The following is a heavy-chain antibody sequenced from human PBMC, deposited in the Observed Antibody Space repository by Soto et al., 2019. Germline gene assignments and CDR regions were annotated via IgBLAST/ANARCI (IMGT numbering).Heavy chain of an antibody. D-gene: IGHD3-16*02. CDR1: GFTVSSSA. CDR3: AEDLSN. Sequence: SVKVSCKASGFTVSSSAVQWVRQARGQPLEWIGWIVVGTGDTKSAQKFQERVTITRDMSTSTAYMELSSLRSEDTAVYYCAEDLSNWGQGTLVTVSS. V-gene: IGHV1-58*01. J-gene: IGHJ4*02. CDR2: IVVGTGDT.